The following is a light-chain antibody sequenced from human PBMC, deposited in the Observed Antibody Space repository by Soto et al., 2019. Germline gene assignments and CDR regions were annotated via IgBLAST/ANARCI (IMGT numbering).Light chain of an antibody. V-gene: IGLV1-47*02. CDR1: SSNIGANS. CDR2: STN. CDR3: AAWDDSLSGGV. Sequence: QSVLTQPPSASGTPGQRVTISCFGSSSNIGANSVNWYQRLPGTAPKVLIYSTNQRPSGVPDRFSGSKSGTSASLAISGLRSEDEADYFCAAWDDSLSGGVFGGGTKLTVL. J-gene: IGLJ2*01.